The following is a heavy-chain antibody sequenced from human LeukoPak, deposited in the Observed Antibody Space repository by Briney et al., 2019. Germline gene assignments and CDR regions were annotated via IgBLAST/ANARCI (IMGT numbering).Heavy chain of an antibody. D-gene: IGHD4-17*01. CDR1: GGSFSGYY. V-gene: IGHV4-34*01. J-gene: IGHJ3*02. Sequence: PSETLSLTCAVYGGSFSGYYWSWIRQPPGKGLEWIGEINHSGSTNYNPSLKSRVTISVDTSKNQFSLKLSSVTAADTAVYYCARARSTTFAFDIWGQGTMVTVSS. CDR2: INHSGST. CDR3: ARARSTTFAFDI.